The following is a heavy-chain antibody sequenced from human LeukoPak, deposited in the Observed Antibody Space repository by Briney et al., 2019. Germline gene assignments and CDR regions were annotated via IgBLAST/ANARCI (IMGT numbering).Heavy chain of an antibody. Sequence: PSETLSLTCTVSGGSISSYYWSWIRQPPGKGLEWIGYIYYSGSTNYNPSLKSRVTISVDRSKNQFSLKLSSVTAADTAVYYCARVQVVMSLTYYYYYMDVWGKGTTVTVSS. CDR2: IYYSGST. CDR1: GGSISSYY. CDR3: ARVQVVMSLTYYYYYMDV. V-gene: IGHV4-59*12. D-gene: IGHD3-22*01. J-gene: IGHJ6*03.